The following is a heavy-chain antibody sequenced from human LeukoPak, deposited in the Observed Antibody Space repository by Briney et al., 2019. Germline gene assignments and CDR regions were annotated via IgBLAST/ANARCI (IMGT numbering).Heavy chain of an antibody. Sequence: SETLSLTCTVSGGSVSSGSYYWSWIRQPPGKGLEWFGYIYYSGSTNYNPSLKSRVTISVDTSKNQFSLKLSSVTAADTAVYYCARGSNDFWSGSDYWGQGTLVTVSS. J-gene: IGHJ4*02. CDR1: GGSVSSGSYY. CDR2: IYYSGST. V-gene: IGHV4-61*01. CDR3: ARGSNDFWSGSDY. D-gene: IGHD3-3*01.